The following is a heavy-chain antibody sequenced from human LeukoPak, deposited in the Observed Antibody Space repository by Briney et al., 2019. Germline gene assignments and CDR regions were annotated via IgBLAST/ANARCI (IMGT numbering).Heavy chain of an antibody. CDR1: GVSISSGSNY. Sequence: SETLSLTCRVSGVSISSGSNYWGWIRQPPGKTLEWIGSIYSSGSAYYNSSLKSRVIILIDTAKNHFSLNLSSVTAADTAVYYCARSDGYGLVGIWGQGTMVTVSS. D-gene: IGHD3-10*01. J-gene: IGHJ3*02. CDR3: ARSDGYGLVGI. CDR2: IYSSGSA. V-gene: IGHV4-39*07.